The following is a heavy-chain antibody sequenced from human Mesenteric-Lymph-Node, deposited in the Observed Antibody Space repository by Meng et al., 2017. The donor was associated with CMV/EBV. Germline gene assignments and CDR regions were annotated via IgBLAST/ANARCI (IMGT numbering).Heavy chain of an antibody. Sequence: ASVKVSCKSSGYTFNGYYLHWVRQAPGQGLEWMGWINPNSGGTNYAQKFQGRVTMTRDTSISTAYMELSRLRSDDTAVYYCARDHGPLPTIFGVVIPMDAWGNNWFDPWGQGTLVTVSS. CDR1: GYTFNGYY. J-gene: IGHJ5*02. CDR2: INPNSGGT. D-gene: IGHD3-3*01. V-gene: IGHV1-2*02. CDR3: ARDHGPLPTIFGVVIPMDAWGNNWFDP.